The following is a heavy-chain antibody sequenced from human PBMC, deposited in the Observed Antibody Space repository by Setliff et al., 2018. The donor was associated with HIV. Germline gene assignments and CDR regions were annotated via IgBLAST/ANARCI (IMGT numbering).Heavy chain of an antibody. CDR3: ASQFGAYDSSGYEHDAFNI. J-gene: IGHJ3*02. Sequence: ASVKVSCKASGYTFSDYYIHWVRQAPGQGFEWMGRINPNTGGTKFAQKFQGSVNMTRDTSISTAYMELRRLRSDDTAVYYCASQFGAYDSSGYEHDAFNIWGQGTMVTVTS. CDR1: GYTFSDYY. D-gene: IGHD3-22*01. V-gene: IGHV1-2*06. CDR2: INPNTGGT.